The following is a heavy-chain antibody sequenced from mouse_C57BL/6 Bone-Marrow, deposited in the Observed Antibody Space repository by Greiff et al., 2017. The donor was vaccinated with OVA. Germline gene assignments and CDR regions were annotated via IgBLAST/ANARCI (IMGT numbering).Heavy chain of an antibody. D-gene: IGHD2-3*01. CDR2: ISSGGSYT. CDR3: ARRDGPWFAY. V-gene: IGHV5-6*01. J-gene: IGHJ3*01. CDR1: GFTFSSYG. Sequence: EVQLVESGGDLVKPGGSLKLSCAASGFTFSSYGMSWVRQTPDKRLEWVATISSGGSYTYYPDSVKGRFTISRDNAKNTLYLQMSSLKSEDTAMYYCARRDGPWFAYWGQGTLVTGSA.